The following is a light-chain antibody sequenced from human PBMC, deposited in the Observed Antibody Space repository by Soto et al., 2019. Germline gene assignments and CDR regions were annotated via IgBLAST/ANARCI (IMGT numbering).Light chain of an antibody. V-gene: IGKV3-20*01. CDR1: QSVSSN. CDR2: GAS. Sequence: EILLTQSPDTLSLSPGERATLSCRASQSVSSNLAWYQQKPGQAPRLLIYGASSRATGIPDRFSGSGSGTDFTLTISRLEPEDFAVYYCQQYGSSGTFGQGTKVDI. J-gene: IGKJ1*01. CDR3: QQYGSSGT.